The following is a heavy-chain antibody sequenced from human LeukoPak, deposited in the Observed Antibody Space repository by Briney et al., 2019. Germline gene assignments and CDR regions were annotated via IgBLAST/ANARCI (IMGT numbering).Heavy chain of an antibody. CDR2: LNPKSGAS. D-gene: IGHD3-16*01. Sequence: ASVKVSCKASGYTFTGHYMHWVRQAPGQDLEWMGWLNPKSGASNCAQKFEGRVTMTRDTSISTAHMELSRLGSDDTAVYYCARGLAVYYYYMDVWGKGTTVTVSS. V-gene: IGHV1-2*02. J-gene: IGHJ6*03. CDR1: GYTFTGHY. CDR3: ARGLAVYYYYMDV.